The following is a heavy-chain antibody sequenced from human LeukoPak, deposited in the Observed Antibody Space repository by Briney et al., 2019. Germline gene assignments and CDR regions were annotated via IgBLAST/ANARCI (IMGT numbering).Heavy chain of an antibody. Sequence: TGGSLRLSCAASGFTFSSYSMNWVRQAPGKGLEWVSSISSSSSYIYYADSVKGRFTISRDNAKNSLYLQMNSLRAEDTAVYYCARGRGSSSGFDYWGQGTLVTVSS. D-gene: IGHD6-6*01. CDR2: ISSSSSYI. V-gene: IGHV3-21*01. CDR1: GFTFSSYS. CDR3: ARGRGSSSGFDY. J-gene: IGHJ4*02.